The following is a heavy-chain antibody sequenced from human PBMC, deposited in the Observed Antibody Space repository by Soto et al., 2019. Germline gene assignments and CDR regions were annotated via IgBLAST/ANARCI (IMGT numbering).Heavy chain of an antibody. CDR2: ISSKGVGT. V-gene: IGHV3-64*01. J-gene: IGHJ6*03. CDR1: GFTLSGYA. CDR3: ARRARPDFYYMDV. Sequence: EAQLAESGGGLAQPGGSLRLSCAASGFTLSGYAMAWVRQAPGPGLEYVSGISSKGVGTYYANSVQGRFTISRDNSKNTVYLQMSSQRPEDMAVYYCARRARPDFYYMDVWGKGTPVTVS. D-gene: IGHD6-6*01.